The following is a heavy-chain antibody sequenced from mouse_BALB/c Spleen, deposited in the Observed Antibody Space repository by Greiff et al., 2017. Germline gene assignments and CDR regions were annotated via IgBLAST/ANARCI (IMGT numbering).Heavy chain of an antibody. V-gene: IGHV1-54*01. CDR2: INPGSGGT. CDR3: ARWELYDY. Sequence: VQLQQSGAELVRPGTSVKVSCKASGYAFTNYLIEWVKQRPGQGLEWIGVINPGSGGTNYNEKFKGKATLTSDKSSSTAYMELSSLTSEDSAVYYCARWELYDYWGQGTTLTVSS. CDR1: GYAFTNYL. J-gene: IGHJ2*01. D-gene: IGHD4-1*01.